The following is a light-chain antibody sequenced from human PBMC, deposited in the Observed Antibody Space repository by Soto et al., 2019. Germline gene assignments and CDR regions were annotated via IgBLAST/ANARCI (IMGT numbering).Light chain of an antibody. CDR1: SSDVGDYKY. CDR2: EVS. J-gene: IGLJ1*01. Sequence: QSALTQPASVSGSPGQSITISCTGTSSDVGDYKYVSWYQQHPGKAPKLMIYEVSNRPSGVSNRFSGSKSGNTASLTISGLQAEDEADYYCSSYTSSSSRVFGTGTKLTAL. CDR3: SSYTSSSSRV. V-gene: IGLV2-14*01.